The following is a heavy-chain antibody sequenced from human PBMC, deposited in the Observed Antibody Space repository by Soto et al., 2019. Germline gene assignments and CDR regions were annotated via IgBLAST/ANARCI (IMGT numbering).Heavy chain of an antibody. CDR3: ASSSWFEYFQH. CDR2: INHSGST. Sequence: SETLSLTCAVYGGSFSGYYWSWIRQPPGKGLEWIGEINHSGSTNYNPSLKSRVTISVDTSKNQFSLKLSSVTAADTAVYYCASSSWFEYFQHWGQGTLVTVS. CDR1: GGSFSGYY. D-gene: IGHD6-13*01. J-gene: IGHJ1*01. V-gene: IGHV4-34*01.